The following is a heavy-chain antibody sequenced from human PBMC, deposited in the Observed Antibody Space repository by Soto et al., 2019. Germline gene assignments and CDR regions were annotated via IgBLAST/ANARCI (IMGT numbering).Heavy chain of an antibody. D-gene: IGHD1-26*01. Sequence: GESLKISCAASGFTFSSYSMNWVRQAPGKGLEWVSYISSSSSTIYYADSVKGRFTISRDNAKNSLYLQMNSLRDEDTAVYYCARDSQRPIVGAFDYWGQGTLVTVSS. CDR2: ISSSSSTI. CDR3: ARDSQRPIVGAFDY. V-gene: IGHV3-48*02. J-gene: IGHJ4*02. CDR1: GFTFSSYS.